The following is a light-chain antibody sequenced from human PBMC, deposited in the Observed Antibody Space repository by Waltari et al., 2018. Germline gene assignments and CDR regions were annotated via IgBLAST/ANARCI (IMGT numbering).Light chain of an antibody. V-gene: IGLV2-14*03. CDR2: DVN. J-gene: IGLJ1*01. CDR1: SSAVGAYNN. Sequence: QSALTQPASVSGSPGQSITISCAGTSSAVGAYNNVAWSQQHSGKAPKLIISDVNNRPSGVSNRFSGSKSGNTASLIISGLQADDEADYYCSSYTTTSTYVFGTGTTVSVL. CDR3: SSYTTTSTYV.